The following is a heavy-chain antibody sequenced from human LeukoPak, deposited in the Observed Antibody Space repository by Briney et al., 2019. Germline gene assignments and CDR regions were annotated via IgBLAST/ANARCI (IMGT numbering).Heavy chain of an antibody. J-gene: IGHJ6*03. CDR2: VNPYNDKT. V-gene: IGHV1-8*03. CDR1: GYTFNTFD. CDR3: ARGRRLRGVTSRPIYYYYYMDV. D-gene: IGHD3-10*01. Sequence: ASVKVSCKASGYTFNTFDINWVRQAAGQGPEWMGWVNPYNDKTVYAPKFQGRVSISSNNSINTAYMAFSGLKSDDTVVYFCARGRRLRGVTSRPIYYYYYMDVWGGGTTVTVSS.